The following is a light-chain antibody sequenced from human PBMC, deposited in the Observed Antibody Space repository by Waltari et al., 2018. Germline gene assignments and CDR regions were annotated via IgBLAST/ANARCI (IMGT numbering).Light chain of an antibody. CDR2: AAS. V-gene: IGKV3-11*01. CDR3: QQRSNWPLT. Sequence: EIVLTQSPATLSLSPGERATLSGRASQTVTSYLAWYQQKSGQAPRLLIYAASNRAAGIPARFSGKGSGTNFTLTISGLETEDFAVYYCQQRSNWPLTFGGGTRLEIK. CDR1: QTVTSY. J-gene: IGKJ4*01.